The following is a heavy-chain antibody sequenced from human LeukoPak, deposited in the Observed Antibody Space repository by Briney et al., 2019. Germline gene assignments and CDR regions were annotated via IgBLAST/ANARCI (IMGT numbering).Heavy chain of an antibody. CDR3: ARHRAYSSSHAVGVRGSFDY. CDR1: GYSFTSYC. Sequence: GESLKISCKGSGYSFTSYCIGWVRQVPGKGLEWMGIIYPGDSDTRYSPSVQGQVTISTDKSISTAYLQWSSLKASDTAMYYCARHRAYSSSHAVGVRGSFDYWGQGTLVTVSS. CDR2: IYPGDSDT. J-gene: IGHJ4*02. V-gene: IGHV5-51*01. D-gene: IGHD6-6*01.